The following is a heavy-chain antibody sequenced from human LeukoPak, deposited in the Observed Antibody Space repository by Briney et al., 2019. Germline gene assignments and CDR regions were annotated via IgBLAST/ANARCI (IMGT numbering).Heavy chain of an antibody. CDR1: GGTFSSYA. CDR2: IIPIFGTA. J-gene: IGHJ6*03. V-gene: IGHV1-69*05. CDR3: ARDREDIVVVPAAKGGYHYYYMDV. Sequence: SVKVSCKASGGTFSSYAISWVRQAPGQGLEWMGGIIPIFGTANYAQKFQGRVTITTDESTNTAYMELSSLRSEDTGVYYCARDREDIVVVPAAKGGYHYYYMDVWGKGTTVTVSS. D-gene: IGHD2-2*01.